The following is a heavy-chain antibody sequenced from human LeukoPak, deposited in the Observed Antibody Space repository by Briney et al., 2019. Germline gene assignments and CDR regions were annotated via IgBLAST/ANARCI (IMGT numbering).Heavy chain of an antibody. Sequence: TGGPLRLSCAASGFTFNNYPMSWVRQAPGKGLDWVSAISGDGDTKYADSVKGRFTISRDNSRNRLYLQMDSLRVEDTAIYYCGRDWKLDYWGQGILVTVSS. CDR1: GFTFNNYP. CDR3: GRDWKLDY. D-gene: IGHD1-1*01. V-gene: IGHV3-23*01. CDR2: ISGDGDT. J-gene: IGHJ4*02.